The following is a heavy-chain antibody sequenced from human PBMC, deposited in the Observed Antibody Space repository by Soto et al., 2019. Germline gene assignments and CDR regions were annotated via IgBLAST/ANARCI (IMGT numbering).Heavy chain of an antibody. V-gene: IGHV1-18*04. Sequence: QVQLVQSGAEVKKPGASVKVSCKASGYTFTSYGISWVRQAPGQGLEWMGWISAYNGNTNYAQKLQGRVTMTTDTSPSTAYMELRSLRSDDTAVYYCARDGVITMIVVVPYYFAYWGQGTLVTVSS. J-gene: IGHJ4*02. D-gene: IGHD3-22*01. CDR1: GYTFTSYG. CDR2: ISAYNGNT. CDR3: ARDGVITMIVVVPYYFAY.